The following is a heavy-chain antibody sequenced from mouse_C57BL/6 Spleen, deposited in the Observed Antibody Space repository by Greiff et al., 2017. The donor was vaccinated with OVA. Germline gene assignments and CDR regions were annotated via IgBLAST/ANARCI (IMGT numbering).Heavy chain of an antibody. J-gene: IGHJ2*01. D-gene: IGHD1-1*01. V-gene: IGHV5-6*01. CDR1: GFTFSSYG. Sequence: EVQRVESGGDLVKPGGSLKLSCAASGFTFSSYGMSWVRQTPVKRLEWVATISSGGSYTYYPDSVKGRFTISRDNAKNTLYLQMSSLKSEDTAMYYCARQDYGSSYGGYFDYWGQGTTLTVSS. CDR3: ARQDYGSSYGGYFDY. CDR2: ISSGGSYT.